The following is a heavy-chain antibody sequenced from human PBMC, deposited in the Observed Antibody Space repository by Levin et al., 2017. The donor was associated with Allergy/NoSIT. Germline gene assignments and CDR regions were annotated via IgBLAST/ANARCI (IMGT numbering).Heavy chain of an antibody. Sequence: GESLKISCKASGYTFTSYGISWVRQAPGQGLEWMGWISAYNGNTNYAQKLQGRVTMTTDTSTSTAYMELRSLRSDDTAVYYCARDQPYYDFWSGDLRDYWGQGTLVTVSS. CDR2: ISAYNGNT. J-gene: IGHJ4*02. CDR1: GYTFTSYG. CDR3: ARDQPYYDFWSGDLRDY. V-gene: IGHV1-18*01. D-gene: IGHD3-3*01.